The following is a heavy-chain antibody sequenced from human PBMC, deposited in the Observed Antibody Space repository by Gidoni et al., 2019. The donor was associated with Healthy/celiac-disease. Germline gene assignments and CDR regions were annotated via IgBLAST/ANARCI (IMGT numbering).Heavy chain of an antibody. J-gene: IGHJ4*02. V-gene: IGHV4-34*01. Sequence: QVQLQQWGAGLLKPSETPSLTGAVHGGSFSGYYWNWIRQPPGKGLEWIGEINHSGSTNYNPSRKSRVTISVDTSKNQFSLKLSSVTAADTAVYYCARGGIAVAGTFDYWGQGTLVTVSS. CDR1: GGSFSGYY. D-gene: IGHD6-19*01. CDR2: INHSGST. CDR3: ARGGIAVAGTFDY.